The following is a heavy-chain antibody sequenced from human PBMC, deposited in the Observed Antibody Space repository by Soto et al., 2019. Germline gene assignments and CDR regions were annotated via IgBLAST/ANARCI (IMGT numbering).Heavy chain of an antibody. J-gene: IGHJ6*02. CDR3: ARHANPWVGSGWYNPTYYYYGMDV. CDR1: GYSFTTYW. V-gene: IGHV5-51*01. D-gene: IGHD6-13*01. CDR2: IFPGDSDT. Sequence: PGESLKIYCKGSGYSFTTYWIGWVRQMPGKGLEWMGIIFPGDSDTRYSLSFQGQVTLSVDKSINSAYLQWTSLKASDTAVYYCARHANPWVGSGWYNPTYYYYGMDVWGQGTTVTVSS.